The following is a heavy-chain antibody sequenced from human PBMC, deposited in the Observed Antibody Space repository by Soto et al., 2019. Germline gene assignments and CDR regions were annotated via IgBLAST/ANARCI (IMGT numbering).Heavy chain of an antibody. CDR1: GGSFSGYY. Sequence: TLSLTCAVYGGSFSGYYWSWIRQPPGKGLEWIGEINHSGSTNYNPSLKSRVTISVDTSKNQFSLKLSSVTAADTAVYYCARGSIDCSGGSFQFDYWGQGTLVTVS. D-gene: IGHD2-15*01. J-gene: IGHJ4*02. V-gene: IGHV4-34*01. CDR3: ARGSIDCSGGSFQFDY. CDR2: INHSGST.